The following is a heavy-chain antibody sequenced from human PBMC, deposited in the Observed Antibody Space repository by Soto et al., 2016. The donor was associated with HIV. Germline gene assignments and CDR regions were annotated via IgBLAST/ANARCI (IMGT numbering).Heavy chain of an antibody. CDR1: GFTFSNVW. CDR2: IKTKTDDGAT. CDR3: STGTDRGLTYYYYYGLDV. V-gene: IGHV3-15*01. Sequence: DVQLVESGGGLVKPGGSLRLSCAASGFTFSNVWMSWVRQAPGKGLEWVGRIKTKTDDGATDYAAPVKGRFTISRDDSKNTLFLQMNSLKTEDTAVYYCSTGTDRGLTYYYYYGLDVWGQGTTVTVSS. J-gene: IGHJ6*02. D-gene: IGHD1-26*01.